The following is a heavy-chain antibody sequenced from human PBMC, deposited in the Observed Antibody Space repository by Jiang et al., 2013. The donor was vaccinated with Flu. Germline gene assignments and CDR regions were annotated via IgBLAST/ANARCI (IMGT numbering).Heavy chain of an antibody. V-gene: IGHV4-59*01. CDR2: IHHSGNS. Sequence: PGLVKPSETLSLTCTVSGGSITTYYWNWIRQPPGKGLEWIGYIHHSGNSNYNPSLHSRVTMSVDTSKNQISLRMNSVTAADTAVYYCARFSSETLDYWGQGTLITVSS. CDR1: GGSITTYY. J-gene: IGHJ4*02. CDR3: ARFSSETLDY. D-gene: IGHD6-6*01.